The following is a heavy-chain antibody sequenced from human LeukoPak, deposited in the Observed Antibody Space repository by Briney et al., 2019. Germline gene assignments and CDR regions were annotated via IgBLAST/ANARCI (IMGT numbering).Heavy chain of an antibody. V-gene: IGHV1-8*01. CDR3: ARGRVPDGYNYYGDYYYYGMDV. CDR2: MNPNSGNT. D-gene: IGHD5-24*01. CDR1: GYTFTSYD. Sequence: ASVKVSCKASGYTFTSYDINWVRQATGQGLEWMGWMNPNSGNTGYAQKFQGRVTMTRNTSISTAYMELSSLRSEDTAVYYCARGRVPDGYNYYGDYYYYGMDVWGQGTTVTVSS. J-gene: IGHJ6*02.